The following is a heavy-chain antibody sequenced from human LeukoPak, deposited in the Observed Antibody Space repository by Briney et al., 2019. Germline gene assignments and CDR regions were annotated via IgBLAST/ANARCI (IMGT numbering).Heavy chain of an antibody. Sequence: RPGGSLRLSCAASGFTLHDYDMSWVRQSPGKGLEWVSGINWNGDRTGYADSVKGRFTISRDNAKKSLYLQMNSLRAEDTALYYCARRDYYGSGSPDFWGQGTLVTVSS. D-gene: IGHD3-10*01. J-gene: IGHJ4*02. V-gene: IGHV3-20*04. CDR2: INWNGDRT. CDR3: ARRDYYGSGSPDF. CDR1: GFTLHDYD.